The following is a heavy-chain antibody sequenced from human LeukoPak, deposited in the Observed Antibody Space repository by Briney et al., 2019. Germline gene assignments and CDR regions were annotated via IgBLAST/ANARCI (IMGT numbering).Heavy chain of an antibody. CDR3: ARESLSITWTYCDY. J-gene: IGHJ4*02. CDR1: GFPFSSYS. CDR2: IVTSGSLK. Sequence: GGSLRLSCAASGFPFSSYSMNWVRQAPGKGLEWISYIVTSGSLKKYADSVKGRFTLSRDNAKNTVYLQMTSLRAEDTAIYFCARESLSITWTYCDYWGQGTLVTVSS. D-gene: IGHD6-13*01. V-gene: IGHV3-48*01.